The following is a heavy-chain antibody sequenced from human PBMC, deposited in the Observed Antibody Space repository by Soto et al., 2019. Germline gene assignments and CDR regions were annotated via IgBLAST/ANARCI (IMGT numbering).Heavy chain of an antibody. J-gene: IGHJ5*02. CDR1: GGSVSSGSYY. Sequence: ETLSLTCTVSGGSVSSGSYYWSWIRQPPGKGLEWIGYIYYSGSTNYNPSLKSRVTISVDTSKNQFSLKLSSVTAADTAVYYCARDGLQPYYYDSSGYYLKGFDPWGQGTLVTVSS. D-gene: IGHD3-22*01. V-gene: IGHV4-61*01. CDR3: ARDGLQPYYYDSSGYYLKGFDP. CDR2: IYYSGST.